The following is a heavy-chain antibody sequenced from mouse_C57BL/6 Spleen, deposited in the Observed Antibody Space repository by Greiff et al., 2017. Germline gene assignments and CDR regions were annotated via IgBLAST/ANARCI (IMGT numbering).Heavy chain of an antibody. D-gene: IGHD2-2*01. CDR2: IRNKATGYTT. CDR1: GFTFTDYY. Sequence: EVQVVESGGGLVQPGGSLSLSCAASGFTFTDYYMSWVRQPPGKALEWLGFIRNKATGYTTEYSASVKGRFTISRDNSQSILYLQMNALRAEDSATYYCARYGDYIGGYDDWYFDVWGTGTTVTVSS. CDR3: ARYGDYIGGYDDWYFDV. V-gene: IGHV7-3*01. J-gene: IGHJ1*03.